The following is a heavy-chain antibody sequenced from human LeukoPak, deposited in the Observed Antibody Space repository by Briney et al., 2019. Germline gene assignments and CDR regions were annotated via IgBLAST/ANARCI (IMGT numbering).Heavy chain of an antibody. V-gene: IGHV4-34*01. J-gene: IGHJ6*03. CDR2: INHSGST. Sequence: SETLSLTCAVYGGSFSGYYWSWIRQPPGKGLEWIREINHSGSTNYNPSLKSRVTISVDTSKNQFSLKLSSVTAADTAVYYCARGSLEWFYYYYMDVWGKGTTVTVSS. CDR1: GGSFSGYY. CDR3: ARGSLEWFYYYYMDV. D-gene: IGHD3-3*01.